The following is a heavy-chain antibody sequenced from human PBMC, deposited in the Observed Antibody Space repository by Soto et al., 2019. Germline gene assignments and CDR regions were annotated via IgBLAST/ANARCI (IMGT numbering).Heavy chain of an antibody. Sequence: TLSLTCSVSGAPVRSGDYYWSCIRQAPGKGLEWIGYIYNSGGSYYNPSLKGRLTISIDTSKNQFSLKLNSVTAADTAIYYCVGTGTTDDYWGRGTLVTVSS. CDR2: IYNSGGS. CDR3: VGTGTTDDY. CDR1: GAPVRSGDYY. J-gene: IGHJ4*02. D-gene: IGHD4-17*01. V-gene: IGHV4-30-4*01.